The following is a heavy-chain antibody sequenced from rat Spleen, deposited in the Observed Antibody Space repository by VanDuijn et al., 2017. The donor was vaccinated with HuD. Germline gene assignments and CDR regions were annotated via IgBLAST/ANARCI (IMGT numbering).Heavy chain of an antibody. CDR2: ISYDGSST. V-gene: IGHV5-29*01. D-gene: IGHD3-4*01. CDR1: GFTFSSYD. J-gene: IGHJ1*01. CDR3: TREETLYWYFDF. Sequence: EVQLVESDGGLVQPGRSLKLSCAASGFTFSSYDMAWVRQAPTKGLEWVATISYDGSSTYYRGSVKGRFTISRDNAKSTLYLQMISLRSEDTATYYCTREETLYWYFDFWGPGTMVTVSS.